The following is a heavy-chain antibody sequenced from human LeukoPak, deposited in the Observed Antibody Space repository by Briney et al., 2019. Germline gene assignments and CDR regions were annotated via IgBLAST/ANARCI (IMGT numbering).Heavy chain of an antibody. V-gene: IGHV6-1*01. D-gene: IGHD4-17*01. Sequence: SQTLSLTCAISGDSVSSNSAAWNWIRQSPSRGLEWLGWTYYRSKWYNEYAVSVKSRITINPDTSKNQFSLQLNSVTAADTAVYYCARQGAVTPRRTHYYAMDVWGPGTTVTVSS. J-gene: IGHJ6*02. CDR2: TYYRSKWYN. CDR3: ARQGAVTPRRTHYYAMDV. CDR1: GDSVSSNSAA.